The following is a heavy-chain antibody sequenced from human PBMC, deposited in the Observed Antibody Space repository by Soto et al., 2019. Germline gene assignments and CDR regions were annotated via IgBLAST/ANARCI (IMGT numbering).Heavy chain of an antibody. D-gene: IGHD6-13*01. CDR1: GFTFSSYA. Sequence: GGSLRLSCAASGFTFSSYAMHWVRQAPGKGLEWVAVISYDGSNKYYADSVKGRFTISRDNSKNTLYLQMNSLRAEDTAVYYCARESAAAVYFDYWGQGTLVTVSS. J-gene: IGHJ4*02. CDR3: ARESAAAVYFDY. V-gene: IGHV3-30*04. CDR2: ISYDGSNK.